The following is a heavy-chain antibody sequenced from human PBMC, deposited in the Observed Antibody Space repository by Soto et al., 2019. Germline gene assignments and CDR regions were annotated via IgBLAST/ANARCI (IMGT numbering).Heavy chain of an antibody. Sequence: TLSLTCTVSHDSISSYYWSWIRQPPGKGLEWIGYSYFSGGTEYNPSLKGRVTISVDRSRNQFSLKLTSVTAADTAVYYCVRELSRGWFDPWGPGTLVTVSS. V-gene: IGHV4-59*01. CDR3: VRELSRGWFDP. D-gene: IGHD3-16*01. J-gene: IGHJ5*02. CDR2: SYFSGGT. CDR1: HDSISSYY.